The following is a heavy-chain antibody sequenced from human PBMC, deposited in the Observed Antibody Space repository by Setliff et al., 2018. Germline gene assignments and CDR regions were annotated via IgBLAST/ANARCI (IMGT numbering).Heavy chain of an antibody. CDR1: GYSISSDYY. J-gene: IGHJ3*02. Sequence: SETLSLTCAVSGYSISSDYYWGWIRQPPGKGLEWIGSMYHSGSTYYNPSLKSRVTISVDTSKTQFSLQLNYVTAADTAVYYCARALGYCSRTSCYADAFDIWGQGTMVTVSS. CDR2: MYHSGST. D-gene: IGHD2-2*01. CDR3: ARALGYCSRTSCYADAFDI. V-gene: IGHV4-38-2*01.